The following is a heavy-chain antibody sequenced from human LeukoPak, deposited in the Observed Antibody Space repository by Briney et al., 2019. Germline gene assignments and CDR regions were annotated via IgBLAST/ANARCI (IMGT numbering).Heavy chain of an antibody. CDR3: ARYHSGYDDY. D-gene: IGHD5-12*01. J-gene: IGHJ4*02. Sequence: SGTLSLTCTVSGGSVSISSYYWGWIRQPPGKGLEWIGSIYYSGNTYYNPSLKSRVTISVDTSKNQFSLKLSSVTAADTAVYYCARYHSGYDDYWGQGTLVTVSS. V-gene: IGHV4-39*07. CDR2: IYYSGNT. CDR1: GGSVSISSYY.